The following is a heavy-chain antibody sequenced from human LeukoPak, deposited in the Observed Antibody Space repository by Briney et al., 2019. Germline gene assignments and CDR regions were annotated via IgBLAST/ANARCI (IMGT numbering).Heavy chain of an antibody. Sequence: PSETLSLTCTVSGGSISSSSYYWGWIRQPPGKGLEWIGSFYYSGSTYYNPSLKSRVTISVDTSKNQFSLKLSSVTAADTAVYYCARSFRYYDSSGYYEYFDYWGQGTLVTVSS. V-gene: IGHV4-39*01. CDR1: GGSISSSSYY. CDR2: FYYSGST. D-gene: IGHD3-22*01. CDR3: ARSFRYYDSSGYYEYFDY. J-gene: IGHJ4*02.